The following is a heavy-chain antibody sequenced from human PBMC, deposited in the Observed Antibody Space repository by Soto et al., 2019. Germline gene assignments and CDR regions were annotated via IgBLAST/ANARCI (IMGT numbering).Heavy chain of an antibody. Sequence: SETLSLTCTVFGGSISNYYWSWIRQPPGKGLEWIGYIYYSGSTEYNPSLSSRVTISLDTSKNQFSLKLTSVTAADTAVYYCARLDWSGFYLEFWGQGTLVTVSS. V-gene: IGHV4-59*08. CDR3: ARLDWSGFYLEF. CDR1: GGSISNYY. CDR2: IYYSGST. J-gene: IGHJ4*02. D-gene: IGHD3-3*01.